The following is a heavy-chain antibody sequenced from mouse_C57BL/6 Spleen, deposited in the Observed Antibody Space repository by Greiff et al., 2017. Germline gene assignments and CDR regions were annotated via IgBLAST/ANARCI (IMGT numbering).Heavy chain of an antibody. CDR1: GYTFTSYT. V-gene: IGHV1-4*01. CDR3: ARAGDYGYDWFAY. J-gene: IGHJ3*01. D-gene: IGHD2-2*01. CDR2: INPSSGYT. Sequence: VQLQQSGAELARPGASVKMSCKASGYTFTSYTMHWVKQRPGQGLEWIGYINPSSGYTKYNQKFKDKATLTADKSSSTAYMQLSSLTSEDSAVYYCARAGDYGYDWFAYWGQGTLVTVSA.